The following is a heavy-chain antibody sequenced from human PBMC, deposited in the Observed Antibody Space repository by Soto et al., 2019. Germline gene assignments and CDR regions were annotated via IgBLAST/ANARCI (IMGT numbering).Heavy chain of an antibody. V-gene: IGHV3-23*01. Sequence: PGGSLRLSCAASGFTFSNYAMTWVRQAPGKGLEWVSAISGSGISTFYADSVKGRFTISRDNSKNTLYLQMNSLRAADTAVYYCATSLHSYGHPPYYYYMDVWGKGTTVTVSS. D-gene: IGHD5-18*01. J-gene: IGHJ6*03. CDR3: ATSLHSYGHPPYYYYMDV. CDR1: GFTFSNYA. CDR2: ISGSGIST.